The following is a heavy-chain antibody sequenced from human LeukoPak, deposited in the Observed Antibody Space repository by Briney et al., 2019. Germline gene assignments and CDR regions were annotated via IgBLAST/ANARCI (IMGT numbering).Heavy chain of an antibody. D-gene: IGHD3-3*01. CDR3: AKDSRDTIFGVVNDY. J-gene: IGHJ4*02. CDR1: GFTFSSYA. V-gene: IGHV3-23*01. CDR2: ISGSGGST. Sequence: GGSLRLSCAASGFTFSSYAMSWVRQAPGTGLEWVSAISGSGGSTYYADSVKGRFTISRDNSKNTLYLQMNSLRAEDTAVYYCAKDSRDTIFGVVNDYWGQGTLVTVSS.